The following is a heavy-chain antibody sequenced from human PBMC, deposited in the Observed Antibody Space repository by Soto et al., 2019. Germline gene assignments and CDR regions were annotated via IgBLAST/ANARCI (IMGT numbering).Heavy chain of an antibody. J-gene: IGHJ4*02. CDR2: ISYDGSNK. CDR1: GFTFSSYG. V-gene: IGHV3-30*18. Sequence: QVQLVESGGGVVQPGRSLRLSCAASGFTFSSYGMHWVRQAPGKGLEWVAAISYDGSNKYYADSVKGRFTISRDNSKNTLYLQMNSLRAEDTAVYYCAKDREGATTNWGQGTLVTVSS. CDR3: AKDREGATTN. D-gene: IGHD1-26*01.